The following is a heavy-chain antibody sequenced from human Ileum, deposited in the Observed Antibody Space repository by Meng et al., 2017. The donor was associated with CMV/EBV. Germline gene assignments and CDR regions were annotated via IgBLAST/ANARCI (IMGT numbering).Heavy chain of an antibody. V-gene: IGHV3-20*04. D-gene: IGHD2-15*01. CDR1: GFTFDDSA. Sequence: GESLKISCAASGFTFDDSAMSWVRQAPGKGLEWVSAINSNGDSTGYADSVKGRFTISRDNAKNSLYLQMNSLRAEDTALYYCARGLKGYCSGGSCYLDYWGQGTLVTGAS. CDR3: ARGLKGYCSGGSCYLDY. CDR2: INSNGDST. J-gene: IGHJ4*02.